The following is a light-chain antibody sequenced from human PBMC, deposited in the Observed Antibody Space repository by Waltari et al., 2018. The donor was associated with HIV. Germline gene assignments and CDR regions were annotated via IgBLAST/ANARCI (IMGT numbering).Light chain of an antibody. J-gene: IGLJ2*01. Sequence: QSVLPPPPSASGTPGPRVTIPCSGSSSNIGSNTVNWYQQLPGTAPRLLIYSNNQRPSGVPDRFSGSKSGTSASLAISGLQSEDEADYYCAAWDDSLSGLVVFGGGTKLTVL. CDR2: SNN. CDR3: AAWDDSLSGLVV. CDR1: SSNIGSNT. V-gene: IGLV1-44*01.